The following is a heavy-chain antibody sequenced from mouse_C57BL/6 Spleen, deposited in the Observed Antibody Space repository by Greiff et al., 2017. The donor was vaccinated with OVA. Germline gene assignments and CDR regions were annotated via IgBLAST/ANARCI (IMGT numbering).Heavy chain of an antibody. CDR1: GYAFSSYW. CDR3: ARSGYYGLASQGAMDY. D-gene: IGHD1-2*01. J-gene: IGHJ4*01. Sequence: QVQLQQSGAELVKPGASVKISCKASGYAFSSYWMNWVKQRPGKGLEWIGQIYPGDGDTNYNGKFKGKATLTADKSSSTAYMQLSSLTSEDSAVYFCARSGYYGLASQGAMDYWGQGTSVTVSS. CDR2: IYPGDGDT. V-gene: IGHV1-80*01.